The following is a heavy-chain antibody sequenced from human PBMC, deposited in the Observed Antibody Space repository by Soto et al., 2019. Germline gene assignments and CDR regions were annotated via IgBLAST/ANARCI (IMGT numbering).Heavy chain of an antibody. J-gene: IGHJ6*02. CDR1: GFMFSSYV. V-gene: IGHV3-23*01. D-gene: IGHD3-3*01. CDR2: ISGRGAST. Sequence: EVQLLESGGGLVQPGGSMRLSCAASGFMFSSYVMSWVRQAPGKGLEWVSGISGRGASTYYADSVKGRFTISRDNSKVTIYLQMNSLRAEDTAVYYCANTILGVVATLQGKYNGIDVSGQGTTVTVSS. CDR3: ANTILGVVATLQGKYNGIDV.